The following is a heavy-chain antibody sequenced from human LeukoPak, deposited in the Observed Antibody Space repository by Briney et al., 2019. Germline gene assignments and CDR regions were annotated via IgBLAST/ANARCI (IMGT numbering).Heavy chain of an antibody. D-gene: IGHD7-27*01. CDR2: MNPNSGNT. CDR1: GYTFTSYD. V-gene: IGHV1-8*03. Sequence: ASVKVSCKASGYTFTSYDINWVRQATGQGLEWMGWMNPNSGNTGYAQKFQSRVTITRNTSISTAYMELSSLRSEDTAVYYCVREQLGINAFDIWGQGTMVTVSS. J-gene: IGHJ3*02. CDR3: VREQLGINAFDI.